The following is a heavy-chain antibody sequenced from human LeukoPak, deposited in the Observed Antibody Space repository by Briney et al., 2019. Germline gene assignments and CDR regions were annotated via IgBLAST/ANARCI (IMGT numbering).Heavy chain of an antibody. D-gene: IGHD2-15*01. CDR3: AKPVLLSEYYYYYGMDV. CDR1: GLRFRNYG. Sequence: GRSLRLSCVVSGLRFRNYGMHWVRQAPGKGLEWVAVIYYDGSNQYYADSVKGRFTISRDNSKNTLYLQMNSLRAEDTAVYYCAKPVLLSEYYYYYGMDVWGQGTTVTVSS. J-gene: IGHJ6*02. CDR2: IYYDGSNQ. V-gene: IGHV3-33*06.